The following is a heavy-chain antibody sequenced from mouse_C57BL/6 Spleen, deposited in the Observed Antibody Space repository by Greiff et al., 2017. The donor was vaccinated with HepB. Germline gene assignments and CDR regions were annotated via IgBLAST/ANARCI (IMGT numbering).Heavy chain of an antibody. CDR1: GYTFTDYN. D-gene: IGHD2-2*01. V-gene: IGHV1-22*01. Sequence: EVKLMESGPELVKPGASVKMSCKASGYTFTDYNMHWVKQSHGKSLEWIGYINPNNGGTSYNQKFKGKATLTVNKSSSTAYMELRSLTSEDSAVYYCARSGGGYPYYYAMDYWGQGTSVTVSS. CDR2: INPNNGGT. J-gene: IGHJ4*01. CDR3: ARSGGGYPYYYAMDY.